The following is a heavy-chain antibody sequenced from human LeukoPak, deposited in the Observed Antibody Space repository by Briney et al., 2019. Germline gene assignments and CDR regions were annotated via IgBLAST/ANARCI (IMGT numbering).Heavy chain of an antibody. CDR2: ISGSGGST. D-gene: IGHD2-2*01. J-gene: IGHJ1*01. V-gene: IGHV3-23*01. CDR3: ATHRYCSSTSCYRLPEYFQH. CDR1: GFTFSSYA. Sequence: GGSLRLSCAASGFTFSSYAMSWVRQAPGKGLEWVSAISGSGGSTYYADSVKGRFTISRDNSKNTLYLQMNSLRAEDTAVYYCATHRYCSSTSCYRLPEYFQHWGQGTLVTVSS.